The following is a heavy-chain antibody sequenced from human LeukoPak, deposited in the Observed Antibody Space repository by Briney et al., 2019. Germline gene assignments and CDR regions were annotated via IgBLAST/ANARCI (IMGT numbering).Heavy chain of an antibody. V-gene: IGHV3-48*03. CDR1: GFTFSSYE. CDR3: ARDYRTDY. CDR2: ISSSGSTI. J-gene: IGHJ4*02. Sequence: GGSLRLSCAASGFTFSSYEMNWVRQAPGKGLEWLSYISSSGSTIFYADSVKGRFTISRDNAKNSLYLQLNSLRAEDTAVYYYARDYRTDYWGQGTLVTVSS. D-gene: IGHD1-14*01.